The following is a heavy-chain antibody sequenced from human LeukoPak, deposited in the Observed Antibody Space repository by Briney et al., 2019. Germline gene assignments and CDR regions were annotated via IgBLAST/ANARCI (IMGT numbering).Heavy chain of an antibody. Sequence: ASVKVYCKASGYTFTTYTIHWVRQAPGQRLEWMGWINAGNGNTKYSQHFQGRVTITRDTSASTAYMELSSLRSEDTAVYCCARANDFWSGYHYGMDVRGQGTTVTVSS. D-gene: IGHD3-3*01. CDR1: GYTFTTYT. V-gene: IGHV1-3*01. CDR2: INAGNGNT. CDR3: ARANDFWSGYHYGMDV. J-gene: IGHJ6*02.